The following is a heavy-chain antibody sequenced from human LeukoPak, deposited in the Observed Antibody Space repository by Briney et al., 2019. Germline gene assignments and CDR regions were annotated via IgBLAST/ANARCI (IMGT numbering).Heavy chain of an antibody. Sequence: QSGGSLRLSCAASGFTFSSYSMNWVRQAPGKGLEWVSYISSSSSTIYYADSVKGRFTISRDGSKNTLYLQMNSLRPDDTAVYFCAKPQVTANWYYFHYWGQGTLVTVSS. J-gene: IGHJ4*02. CDR2: ISSSSSTI. V-gene: IGHV3-48*01. CDR1: GFTFSSYS. CDR3: AKPQVTANWYYFHY. D-gene: IGHD2-21*02.